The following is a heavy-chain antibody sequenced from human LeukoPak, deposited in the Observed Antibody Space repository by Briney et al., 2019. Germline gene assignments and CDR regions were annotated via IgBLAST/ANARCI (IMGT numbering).Heavy chain of an antibody. CDR1: GYTFTGYY. CDR3: ARGGELLFDY. Sequence: ASVKVSCKASGYTFTGYYMHWVRQAPGQGLEWMGWINLNSGVTNSAQKFQDRVTMTRDTSISTAYMELSRLRSDDTAVFYCARGGELLFDYWGQGTLVTVSS. J-gene: IGHJ4*02. V-gene: IGHV1-2*02. D-gene: IGHD1-26*01. CDR2: INLNSGVT.